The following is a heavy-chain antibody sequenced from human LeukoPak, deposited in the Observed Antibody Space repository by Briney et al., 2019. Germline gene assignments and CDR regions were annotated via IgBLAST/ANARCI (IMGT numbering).Heavy chain of an antibody. CDR2: ISDDGSNK. Sequence: PGRSLRLSCAASGFTFSSYGMHWVRQAPGKGLEWVAAISDDGSNKYYSDSVKGRFTVSRDNSKNTLYLQMNSLRAEDTAVYYCAKDGVFWTTGTTGDYWGQGTLVTVSS. V-gene: IGHV3-30*18. D-gene: IGHD1-1*01. J-gene: IGHJ4*02. CDR1: GFTFSSYG. CDR3: AKDGVFWTTGTTGDY.